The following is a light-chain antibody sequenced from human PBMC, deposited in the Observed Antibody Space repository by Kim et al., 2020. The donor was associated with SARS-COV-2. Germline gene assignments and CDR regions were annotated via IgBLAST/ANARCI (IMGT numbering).Light chain of an antibody. Sequence: QSALTQPASVSGSPGQSITISCTGTSSDVGAYNSVSWFQQHPGKAPKLMIYDVSRRPSSVSNRFSGSKSGNTASLTISGLQAEDEADYYCSSYTTRSTWVFGGGTRLTVL. CDR1: SSDVGAYNS. CDR2: DVS. CDR3: SSYTTRSTWV. J-gene: IGLJ3*02. V-gene: IGLV2-14*01.